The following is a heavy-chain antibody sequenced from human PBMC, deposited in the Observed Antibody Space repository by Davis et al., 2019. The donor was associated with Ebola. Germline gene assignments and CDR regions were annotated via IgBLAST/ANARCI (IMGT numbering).Heavy chain of an antibody. J-gene: IGHJ4*02. V-gene: IGHV3-73*01. CDR3: AYDQRVCSSINCPDY. D-gene: IGHD2-2*01. CDR1: GFMFSDSA. CDR2: IRSKNNNFAT. Sequence: GGSLRLSCATSGFMFSDSAIHWVRQAAGKGLEWVGRIRSKNNNFATSYAAPVEGRFTISRDESKNTLYAQMNSLRAEDTAIYFCAYDQRVCSSINCPDYYSQGTLVTVSS.